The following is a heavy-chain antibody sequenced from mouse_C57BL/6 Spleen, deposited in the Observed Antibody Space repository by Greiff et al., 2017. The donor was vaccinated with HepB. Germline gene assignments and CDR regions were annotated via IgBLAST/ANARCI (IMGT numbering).Heavy chain of an antibody. V-gene: IGHV1-26*01. Sequence: VQLQQSGPELVKPGASVKISCKASGYTFTDYYMNWVKQSHGKSLEWIGDINPNNGGTSYNQKFKGKATLTVDKSSSTASVVLRSLTSADSAVYYCARRGDGNYGPYFGYWGQGTTLTVSS. CDR3: ARRGDGNYGPYFGY. D-gene: IGHD2-1*01. CDR2: INPNNGGT. J-gene: IGHJ2*01. CDR1: GYTFTDYY.